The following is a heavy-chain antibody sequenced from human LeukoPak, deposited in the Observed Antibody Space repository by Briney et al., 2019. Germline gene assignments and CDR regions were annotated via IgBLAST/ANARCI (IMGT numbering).Heavy chain of an antibody. CDR3: ARDRGYSYGDYYYYYYMDV. CDR1: GGSISSYY. CDR2: IYYSGST. Sequence: PSETLSLTCTVSGGSISSYYWSWIRQPPGKGLEWIGYIYYSGSTNYNPSLKSRVTISVDTSKNQFSLKLSSVTAADTAVYYCARDRGYSYGDYYYYYYMDVWGRGTMVTVSS. J-gene: IGHJ6*03. D-gene: IGHD5-18*01. V-gene: IGHV4-59*01.